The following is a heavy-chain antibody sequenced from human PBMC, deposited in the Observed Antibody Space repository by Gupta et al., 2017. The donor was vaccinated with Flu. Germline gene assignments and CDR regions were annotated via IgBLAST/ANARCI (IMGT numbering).Heavy chain of an antibody. V-gene: IGHV4-59*03. D-gene: IGHD1-26*01. CDR2: IYHSGDT. Sequence: SWIRQPPGKGLEWVGYIYHSGDTNYKPSLKSRVTMSVYKSKKQFSLNLNSVTAAETAIYYCAGGGNYGTFDIWGQGTKVTVSS. J-gene: IGHJ3*02. CDR3: AGGGNYGTFDI.